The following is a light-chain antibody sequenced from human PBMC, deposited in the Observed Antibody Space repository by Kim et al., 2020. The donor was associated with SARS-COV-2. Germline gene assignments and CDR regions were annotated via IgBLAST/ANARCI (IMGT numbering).Light chain of an antibody. CDR3: ATWSDGLLAYV. Sequence: GQSGHISCSGSRSEIRISSICWYQQLPRTAPKLLIYNDYQRPSGAPDRFSGSRSGTSASLAISGLQSEDEADYFCATWSDGLLAYVFGPGTKVTVL. V-gene: IGLV1-44*01. CDR1: RSEIRISS. CDR2: NDY. J-gene: IGLJ1*01.